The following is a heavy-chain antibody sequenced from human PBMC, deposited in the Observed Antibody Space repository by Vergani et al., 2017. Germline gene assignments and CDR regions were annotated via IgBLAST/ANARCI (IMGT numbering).Heavy chain of an antibody. V-gene: IGHV3-21*01. CDR3: ARGLRGYSYGYHDY. D-gene: IGHD5-18*01. CDR2: ISSSSSYI. J-gene: IGHJ4*02. Sequence: EVQLLESGGDLVQPGGSLRLSCAASGFSFTTYAMSWVRQAPGKGLEWVSSISSSSSYIYYADSVKGRFTISRDNAKNSLYLQMNSLRAEDTAVYYCARGLRGYSYGYHDYWGQGTLVTVSS. CDR1: GFSFTTYA.